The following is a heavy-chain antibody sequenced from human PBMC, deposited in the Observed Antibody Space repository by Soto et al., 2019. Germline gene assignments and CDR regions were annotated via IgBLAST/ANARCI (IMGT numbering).Heavy chain of an antibody. CDR2: IYYSGST. V-gene: IGHV4-39*01. J-gene: IGHJ5*02. Sequence: SETLSLTCTVSGGSISSSSYYCGWIRQPPGKGLEWIGSIYYSGSTYYNPSLKSRVTISVDTSKNQFSLKLSSVAAADTAVYYCATMALGYCSGGSCYPRSPWGQGTLVTVSS. D-gene: IGHD2-15*01. CDR3: ATMALGYCSGGSCYPRSP. CDR1: GGSISSSSYY.